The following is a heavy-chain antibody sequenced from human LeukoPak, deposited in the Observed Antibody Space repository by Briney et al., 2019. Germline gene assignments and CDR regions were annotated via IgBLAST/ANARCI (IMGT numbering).Heavy chain of an antibody. D-gene: IGHD6-13*01. CDR2: ISGSGGST. Sequence: GRSLRLSCAASGFTFSSYGMHWVRQAPGKGLEWVSAISGSGGSTYYADSVKGRFTISRDNSKNTLYLQMNSLRAEDTAVYYCAKDSPGSSSWYDYWGQGTLVTVSS. CDR3: AKDSPGSSSWYDY. J-gene: IGHJ4*02. CDR1: GFTFSSYG. V-gene: IGHV3-23*01.